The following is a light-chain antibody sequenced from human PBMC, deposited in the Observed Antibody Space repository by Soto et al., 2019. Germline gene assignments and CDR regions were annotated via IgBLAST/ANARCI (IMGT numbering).Light chain of an antibody. Sequence: EIVLRQSPATLSLSPGERATLSCRASQTVSSYLAWYQQKPGQAPRLLIYDASVRATGTPGRFSGSGSGTDFNLSINSLEPDDFAVYFCHQRSDWPHTFGQGTRLDIK. CDR3: HQRSDWPHT. J-gene: IGKJ2*01. CDR1: QTVSSY. V-gene: IGKV3-11*01. CDR2: DAS.